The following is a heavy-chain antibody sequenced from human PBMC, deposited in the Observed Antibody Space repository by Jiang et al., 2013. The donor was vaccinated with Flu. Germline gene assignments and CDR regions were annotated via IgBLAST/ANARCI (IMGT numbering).Heavy chain of an antibody. V-gene: IGHV4-34*01. D-gene: IGHD6-19*01. CDR3: ARWKQWLVRPGHGMDV. Sequence: LLKPSETLSLTCAVYGGSFSGYYWSWIRQPPGKGLEWIGEINHSGSTNYNPSLKSRVTISVDTSKNQFSLKLSSVTAADTAVYYCARWKQWLVRPGHGMDVWGKGTTVTVSS. CDR2: INHSGST. J-gene: IGHJ6*04. CDR1: GGSFSGYY.